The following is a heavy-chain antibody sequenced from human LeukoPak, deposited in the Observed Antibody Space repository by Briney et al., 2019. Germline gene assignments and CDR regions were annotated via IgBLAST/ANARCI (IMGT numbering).Heavy chain of an antibody. CDR1: GGSISSYY. Sequence: SETLSLTCTVSGGSISSYYWSWIRQPPGKGLEWIGYIYYSGSTNYNPSLKSRVTISVDTSKNQFSLKLSSVAAADTAVYYCAGYTTRRYYYMDVWGKGTTVTISS. CDR2: IYYSGST. CDR3: AGYTTRRYYYMDV. J-gene: IGHJ6*03. D-gene: IGHD1-26*01. V-gene: IGHV4-59*01.